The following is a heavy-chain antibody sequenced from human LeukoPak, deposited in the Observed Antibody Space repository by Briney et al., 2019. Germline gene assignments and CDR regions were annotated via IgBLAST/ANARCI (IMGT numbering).Heavy chain of an antibody. CDR2: INHSGST. D-gene: IGHD5-24*01. Sequence: SETLSLTCTVSGGSISSYYWSWIRQPPGKGLEWIGEINHSGSTNYNPSLKSRVTISVDTSKNQFSLKLSSVTAADTAVYYCARVLTRWLQGRGAFDIWGQGTMVTVPS. J-gene: IGHJ3*02. V-gene: IGHV4-34*01. CDR3: ARVLTRWLQGRGAFDI. CDR1: GGSISSYY.